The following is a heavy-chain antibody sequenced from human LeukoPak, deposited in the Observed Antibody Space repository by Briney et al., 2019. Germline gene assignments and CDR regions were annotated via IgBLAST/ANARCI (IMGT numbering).Heavy chain of an antibody. D-gene: IGHD3-16*01. CDR1: GFTFSNFW. CDR2: INGDGSET. V-gene: IGHV3-74*01. J-gene: IGHJ4*02. Sequence: GGSLRLSCAASGFTFSNFWIYWVRPAPGKGLVWVSRINGDGSETIHADSVKGRFTISRDNAKNTLYLQMNSLRTEDTAVYYCARVRRGDDFNPFDYWGQGTLVTVSS. CDR3: ARVRRGDDFNPFDY.